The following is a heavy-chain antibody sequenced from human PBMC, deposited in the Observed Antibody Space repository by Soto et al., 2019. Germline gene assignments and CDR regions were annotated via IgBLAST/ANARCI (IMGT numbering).Heavy chain of an antibody. J-gene: IGHJ4*02. D-gene: IGHD5-12*01. V-gene: IGHV4-4*02. CDR1: GGSISSSNW. Sequence: QVQLQESGPGLVKPSGTLSLTCAVSGGSISSSNWWSWVRQPPGKGLEWIGEIYHSGSTNYNPSLKSRGTISVDKSQNQFSLKLGSVTAADTDVYYCARDFGYGGYGDYWGQGTLVTVSS. CDR3: ARDFGYGGYGDY. CDR2: IYHSGST.